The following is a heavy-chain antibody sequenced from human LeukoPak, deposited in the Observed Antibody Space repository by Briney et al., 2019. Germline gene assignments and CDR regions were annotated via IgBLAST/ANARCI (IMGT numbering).Heavy chain of an antibody. Sequence: GGSLRLSCAASGFTFSSYWMSWVRQAPGKGLEWVSAISGSGGSTYYADSVKGRFTISRDNSKNTLYLQMNSLRAEDTAVYYCAKAPVKSGSLRYFDYWGQGTLVTVSS. D-gene: IGHD1-26*01. J-gene: IGHJ4*02. CDR2: ISGSGGST. V-gene: IGHV3-23*01. CDR1: GFTFSSYW. CDR3: AKAPVKSGSLRYFDY.